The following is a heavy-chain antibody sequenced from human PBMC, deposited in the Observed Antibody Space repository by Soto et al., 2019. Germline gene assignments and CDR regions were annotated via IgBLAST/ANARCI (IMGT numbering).Heavy chain of an antibody. D-gene: IGHD6-13*01. CDR1: GYTFTSYA. Sequence: QVPLVQSGAEVKKPGASVKVSCKASGYTFTSYAMHWVRQAPGQRLEWMGWINAGNGNTKYSQKFQGRVTITRDTSASTAYMELSSLRSEDTAVYYCARGEIAAAGTTYFQHWGQGTLVTVSS. V-gene: IGHV1-3*01. J-gene: IGHJ1*01. CDR3: ARGEIAAAGTTYFQH. CDR2: INAGNGNT.